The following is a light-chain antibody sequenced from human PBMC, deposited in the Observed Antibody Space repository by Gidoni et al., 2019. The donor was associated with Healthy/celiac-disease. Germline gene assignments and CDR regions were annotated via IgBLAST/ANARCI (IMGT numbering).Light chain of an antibody. CDR3: NYRDSSGKGV. CDR2: GKN. CDR1: SLRSYY. V-gene: IGLV3-19*01. J-gene: IGLJ3*02. Sequence: SSELTQDPAVSVALGQTVRITCQGDSLRSYYASWYQQKPGQAPVLVSDGKNNRPSGIPDRFSGSSSGNTASLTITGAQAEDEADYYCNYRDSSGKGVFGGGTKLTVL.